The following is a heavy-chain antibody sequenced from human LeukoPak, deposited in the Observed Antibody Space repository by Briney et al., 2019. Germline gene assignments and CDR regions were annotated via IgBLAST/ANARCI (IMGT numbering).Heavy chain of an antibody. J-gene: IGHJ4*02. CDR3: ARGPPAGTIFGVVTEPYYFDY. CDR1: GGSIGTYS. CDR2: IYYSGTT. D-gene: IGHD3-3*01. V-gene: IGHV4-59*12. Sequence: SETLSLTCTVSGGSIGTYSWNWIRQPPGKGLEWIGYIYYSGTTNYNPSLKSRVTISVDTSKNQFSLKLSSVTAADTAVYYCARGPPAGTIFGVVTEPYYFDYWGQGTLVTVSS.